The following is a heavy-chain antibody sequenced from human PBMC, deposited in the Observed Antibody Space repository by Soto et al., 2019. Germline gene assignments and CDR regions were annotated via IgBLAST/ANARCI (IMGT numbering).Heavy chain of an antibody. J-gene: IGHJ4*02. Sequence: SETLSLTCTVSGGSISSSSYYWGWIRQPPGKGLEWIGSIYYSGSTYYNPSLKSRVTISVDTSKNQFSLKLSSVTAADTAVYYCARVVPVTGNIDYWGQGTLVTVSS. CDR3: ARVVPVTGNIDY. CDR2: IYYSGST. D-gene: IGHD2-21*02. CDR1: GGSISSSSYY. V-gene: IGHV4-39*01.